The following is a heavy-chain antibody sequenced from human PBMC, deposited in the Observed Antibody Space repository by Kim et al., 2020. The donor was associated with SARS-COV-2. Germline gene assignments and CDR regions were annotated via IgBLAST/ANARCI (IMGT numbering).Heavy chain of an antibody. Sequence: EYAASVKGRFTISRDDSKSIAYLQMNSLKTEDTAVYYCTRVWWPTTKLDYWGQGTLVTVSS. CDR3: TRVWWPTTKLDY. V-gene: IGHV3-49*02. J-gene: IGHJ4*02. D-gene: IGHD1-1*01.